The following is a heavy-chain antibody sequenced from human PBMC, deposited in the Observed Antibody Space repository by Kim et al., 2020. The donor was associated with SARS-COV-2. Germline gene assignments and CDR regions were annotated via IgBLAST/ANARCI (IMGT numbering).Heavy chain of an antibody. V-gene: IGHV3-53*01. CDR3: ARVVTGIAVAGTSDY. Sequence: DSVKGRFTISRDNSKNTLYLQMNSLRAEDTAVYYCARVVTGIAVAGTSDYWGQGTLVTVSS. J-gene: IGHJ4*02. D-gene: IGHD6-19*01.